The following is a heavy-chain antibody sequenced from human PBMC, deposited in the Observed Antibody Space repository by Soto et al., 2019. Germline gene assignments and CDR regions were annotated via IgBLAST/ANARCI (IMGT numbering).Heavy chain of an antibody. J-gene: IGHJ5*02. Sequence: SETLSLTCAVYGGSFSGSYWSWIRQPPGRGLEWIGDINHSGDTNYNPSLKSRVTISVDTSKSQFSLKMTSVTAADTAVYYCAGQPLGYCSGGSCSSNWFDPWGQGTLVTVSS. CDR2: INHSGDT. CDR1: GGSFSGSY. CDR3: AGQPLGYCSGGSCSSNWFDP. V-gene: IGHV4-34*01. D-gene: IGHD2-15*01.